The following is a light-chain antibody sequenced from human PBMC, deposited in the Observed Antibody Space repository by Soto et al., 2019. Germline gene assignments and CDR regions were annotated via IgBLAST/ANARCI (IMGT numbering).Light chain of an antibody. CDR1: SSYVGSYNL. V-gene: IGLV2-23*02. J-gene: IGLJ1*01. CDR3: CSYAGSSTYV. CDR2: EVS. Sequence: QSALTQPASVSGSPGQSITISCTGTSSYVGSYNLVSWYQHHPGKAPKVMIYEVSKRPSGVTNRFSGSKSGNTASLTISGLQPEDEADYYCCSYAGSSTYVFGTGTKVTVL.